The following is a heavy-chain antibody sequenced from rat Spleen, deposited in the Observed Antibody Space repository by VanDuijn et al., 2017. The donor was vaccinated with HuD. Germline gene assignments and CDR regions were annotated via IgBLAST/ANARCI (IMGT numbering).Heavy chain of an antibody. V-gene: IGHV5-25*01. CDR2: ISYDGGIT. J-gene: IGHJ2*01. D-gene: IGHD1-8*01. CDR1: GFTFSNYG. Sequence: EVQLVESGGGLVQPGRSMKLSCAASGFTFSNYGMAWVHQAPKKGLEWVAYISYDGGITYYRDSVKGRFTISRDNAESTLYLQMDSLRSEDTATYYCARENYTPDYWGQGVMVTVSS. CDR3: ARENYTPDY.